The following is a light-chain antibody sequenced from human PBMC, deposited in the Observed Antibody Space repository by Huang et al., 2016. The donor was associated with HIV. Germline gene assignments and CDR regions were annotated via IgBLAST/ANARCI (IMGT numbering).Light chain of an antibody. V-gene: IGKV1-39*01. CDR2: GTY. Sequence: DIQMTQSPSSLSASVGDSVSISCRATENITSFLYWYHQKPGTAPRLLIYGTYTLQSGFPSRFSGRGSGTDFTLTIRSLQPEDIGTYYCQQSFSTLTFGGGTKVQIK. CDR3: QQSFSTLT. J-gene: IGKJ4*01. CDR1: ENITSF.